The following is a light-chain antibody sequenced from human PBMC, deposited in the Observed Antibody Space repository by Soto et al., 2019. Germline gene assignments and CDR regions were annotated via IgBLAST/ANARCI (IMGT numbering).Light chain of an antibody. CDR2: GAS. CDR3: QQYNTFLT. CDR1: QSVNNN. J-gene: IGKJ4*01. Sequence: EIVMTQSPATLSVSPGERATLSCRASQSVNNNLAWYQQQPGQAPRLLIHGASTRATGIPARFSGSGSRTEFTLTLSSLQPDDSATYYCQQYNTFLTYGGGTKVDIK. V-gene: IGKV3-15*01.